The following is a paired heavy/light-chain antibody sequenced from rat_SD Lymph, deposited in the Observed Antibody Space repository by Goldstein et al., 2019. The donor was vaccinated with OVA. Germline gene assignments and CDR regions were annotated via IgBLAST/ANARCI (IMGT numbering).Heavy chain of an antibody. CDR3: APAKTTIGYFDY. CDR1: GYTFTDYA. J-gene: IGHJ2*01. D-gene: IGHD1-2*01. Sequence: QIQLVQSGPELKKPGESVKISCKASGYTFTDYAMNWVKRAPGIGLKWMGWINTHTGKSTYADDFKQRFVFSLETSASATYLQINNLNIDDTATYFCAPAKTTIGYFDYWGQGVMVTVSS. CDR2: INTHTGKS. V-gene: IGHV9-3*01.
Light chain of an antibody. V-gene: IGKV8S5*01. J-gene: IGKJ5*01. CDR2: WAS. CDR3: QQYYDTPLT. Sequence: DFVMTQSPSSLAVSAGETVRLTCKSSQSLFYSGNQKNYLAWYQQKPGQSPTLLIYWASIRQSGVPDRFIGSGSGTEFTLTISSVQAEDLAIYYCQQYYDTPLTFGSGTKLEIK. CDR1: QSLFYSGNQKNY.